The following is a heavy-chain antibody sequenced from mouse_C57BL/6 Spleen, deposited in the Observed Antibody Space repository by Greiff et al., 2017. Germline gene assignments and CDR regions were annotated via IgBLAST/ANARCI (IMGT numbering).Heavy chain of an antibody. V-gene: IGHV5-4*01. D-gene: IGHD1-1*01. CDR2: ISDGGSYT. CDR1: GFTFSSYA. CDR3: ARDYYGSAYYMDY. Sequence: EVQLQESGGGLVKPGGSLKLSCAASGFTFSSYAMSWVRQTPEKRLEWVATISDGGSYTYYPDNVKGRFTISRDNAKNNLYLQMSHLKSEDTAMYYCARDYYGSAYYMDYWGQGTTLTVSS. J-gene: IGHJ2*01.